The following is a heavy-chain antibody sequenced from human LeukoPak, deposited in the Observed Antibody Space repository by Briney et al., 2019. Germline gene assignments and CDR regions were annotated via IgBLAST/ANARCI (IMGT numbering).Heavy chain of an antibody. CDR1: GFTFSSYG. J-gene: IGHJ4*02. D-gene: IGHD5-12*01. V-gene: IGHV3-NL1*01. Sequence: GALRLSCAASGFTFSSYGMHWVRQAPGEGLEWVSVLYSSGYSKYADSVKGRFSISRDNSENTLSLQMNSLRAEDTAVYYCAAKGNGYTGIYVFAHWGRGTLVTVSS. CDR2: LYSSGYS. CDR3: AAKGNGYTGIYVFAH.